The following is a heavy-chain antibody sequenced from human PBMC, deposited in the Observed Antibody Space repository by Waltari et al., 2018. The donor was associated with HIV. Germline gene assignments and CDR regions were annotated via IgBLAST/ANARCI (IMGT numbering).Heavy chain of an antibody. V-gene: IGHV4-34*01. CDR2: INQSGNT. J-gene: IGHJ4*02. CDR3: ARVFGGGHFDY. CDR1: GGSFSGYF. D-gene: IGHD3-10*01. Sequence: QVQLQQWGAGLLKPSETLSLTCAVHGGSFSGYFWTWIRQAPGKGLEGSGEINQSGNTRYNPSLKSRVTTSIDTSKNQFSLRLNSVTAADTAVYYCARVFGGGHFDYWGRGTLVTVS.